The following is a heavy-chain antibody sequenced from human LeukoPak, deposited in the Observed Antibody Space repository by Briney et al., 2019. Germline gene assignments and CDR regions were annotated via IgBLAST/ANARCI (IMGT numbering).Heavy chain of an antibody. D-gene: IGHD3-10*01. V-gene: IGHV4-38-2*02. J-gene: IGHJ5*02. Sequence: RSSETLSLTCTVSGYSISSGYYWGWIRQPPGKGLEWIGSIYHSGSTYYNPSLKSRVTISVDTSKNQFSLKLSSVTAADTALYYCARDSGTTGEVKFDPWGQGTLVTVSS. CDR1: GYSISSGYY. CDR3: ARDSGTTGEVKFDP. CDR2: IYHSGST.